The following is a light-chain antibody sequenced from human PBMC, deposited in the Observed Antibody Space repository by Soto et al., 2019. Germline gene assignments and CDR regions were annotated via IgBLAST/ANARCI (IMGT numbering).Light chain of an antibody. CDR3: QQYNNAPPGYT. Sequence: DIQMTQSPSSLSASVGDRVIITCRASQGISNYLAWYLQKPGKVPNLLIYAASTLQSGVPSRFSGSGSGTEFPLTTSSLQHEDVATYYCQQYNNAPPGYTFGQGTKVVI. V-gene: IGKV1-27*01. CDR1: QGISNY. CDR2: AAS. J-gene: IGKJ2*01.